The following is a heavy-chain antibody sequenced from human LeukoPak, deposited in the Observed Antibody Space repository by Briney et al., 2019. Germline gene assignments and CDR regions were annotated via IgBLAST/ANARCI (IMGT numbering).Heavy chain of an antibody. J-gene: IGHJ4*02. Sequence: SETLSFTCTVSGGSISSYYWSLIRQPPGKGLEWIGYIYYSGSTNYNPSLKSRVTISVDTSKNQFSLKLSSVTAADTAVYYCARDKGYCSGGSCHRSIDYWGQGTLVTVSS. CDR2: IYYSGST. V-gene: IGHV4-59*01. CDR1: GGSISSYY. CDR3: ARDKGYCSGGSCHRSIDY. D-gene: IGHD2-15*01.